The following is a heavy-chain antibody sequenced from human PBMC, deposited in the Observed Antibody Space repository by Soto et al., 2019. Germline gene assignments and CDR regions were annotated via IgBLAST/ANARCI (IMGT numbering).Heavy chain of an antibody. V-gene: IGHV1-8*01. Sequence: QVQVVQSGAEVKKTGASVKVSCKASGYTFTSYDINWVRQATGQGLEWMGWMNPNSGNTGYAQKFQGRVTMTRNTSICTAYMELSSLRSEDTAVYYCARGGEQWLVLGAAFDIWGQGTMVTVSS. D-gene: IGHD6-19*01. J-gene: IGHJ3*02. CDR3: ARGGEQWLVLGAAFDI. CDR1: GYTFTSYD. CDR2: MNPNSGNT.